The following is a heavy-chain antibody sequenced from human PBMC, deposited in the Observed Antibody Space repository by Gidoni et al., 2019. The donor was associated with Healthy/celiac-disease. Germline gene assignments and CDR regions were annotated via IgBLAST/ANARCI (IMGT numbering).Heavy chain of an antibody. J-gene: IGHJ4*02. D-gene: IGHD2-2*01. V-gene: IGHV4-31*03. CDR3: ASWVVVPAARYYFDY. CDR2: IYYSGST. Sequence: QVQLQESGPGLVKPSQTLSLTCTVSGGSISSGGYYWSWIRQHPGKGLEWIGYIYYSGSTYYNPSLKSRVTISVDTSKNQFSLKLSSVTAADTAVYYCASWVVVPAARYYFDYWGQGTLVTVSS. CDR1: GGSISSGGYY.